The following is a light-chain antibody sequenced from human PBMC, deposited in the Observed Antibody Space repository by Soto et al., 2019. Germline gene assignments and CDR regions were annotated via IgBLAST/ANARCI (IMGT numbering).Light chain of an antibody. CDR3: QQYSSYSAWT. J-gene: IGKJ1*01. CDR2: DAS. CDR1: ESIRTW. Sequence: DIQMTQSPSTLSASIGDRVTITCRASESIRTWLAWYQHKPGKAPKLLIYDASTLQSGVPPRFSGSGSGTEFTLTIRSLQPDDIATYYCQQYSSYSAWTFGEGTKVDIK. V-gene: IGKV1-5*01.